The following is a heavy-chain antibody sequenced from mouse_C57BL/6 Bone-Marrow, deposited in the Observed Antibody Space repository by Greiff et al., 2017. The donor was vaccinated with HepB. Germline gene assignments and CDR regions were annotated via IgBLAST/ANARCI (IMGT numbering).Heavy chain of an antibody. V-gene: IGHV5-6*01. J-gene: IGHJ1*03. Sequence: EVKLVESGGDLVKPGGSLKLSCAASGFTFSSYGMSWVRQTPDKRLEWVATISSGGSYTYYPDSVKGRFTISRDNAKNTLYLQMSSLKSEDTAMYYCARQRPWYFDVWGTGTTVTVSS. CDR3: ARQRPWYFDV. D-gene: IGHD2-12*01. CDR1: GFTFSSYG. CDR2: ISSGGSYT.